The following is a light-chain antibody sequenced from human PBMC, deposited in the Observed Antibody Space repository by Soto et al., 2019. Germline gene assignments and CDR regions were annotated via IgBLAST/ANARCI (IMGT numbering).Light chain of an antibody. J-gene: IGLJ1*01. CDR3: SSWDDNLDAEV. CDR1: SSNIGSNT. V-gene: IGLV1-44*01. CDR2: TND. Sequence: QSVLTQPPSASGTPGQRVTISCSGSSSNIGSNTVNWYQQLPGTAPKLLIDTNDQRPSGVPDRFSGSKSGTSASLAISGLQFEDEADYHCSSWDDNLDAEVFGAGTKLTVL.